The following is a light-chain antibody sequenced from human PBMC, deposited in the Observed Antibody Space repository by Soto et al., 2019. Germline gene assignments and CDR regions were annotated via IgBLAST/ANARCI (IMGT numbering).Light chain of an antibody. J-gene: IGKJ4*01. CDR3: QQYNIYPLT. Sequence: DVQMTQSPSSLSASVGDRVTITCRASQDITSSLAWYQQKQGNAPKSLIYAASSLQTGVPSRFSGSESGTDFTLTISNLQPEDSATYYCQQYNIYPLTFGGGTKVEIK. V-gene: IGKV1D-16*01. CDR1: QDITSS. CDR2: AAS.